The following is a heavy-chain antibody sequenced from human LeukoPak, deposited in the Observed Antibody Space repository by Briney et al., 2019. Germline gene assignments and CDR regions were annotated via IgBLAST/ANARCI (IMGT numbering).Heavy chain of an antibody. Sequence: GGSLRLSCAASGFTFSNFAIHWVRQAPGKGLEFVSGIRSTGDSTYYANSAKGRFTISRDNSKNTLYLQMNSLRAEDTAVYYCASRNGSTVGYYYYYMDVWGKGTTVTISS. CDR2: IRSTGDST. CDR1: GFTFSNFA. J-gene: IGHJ6*03. CDR3: ASRNGSTVGYYYYYMDV. V-gene: IGHV3-64*01. D-gene: IGHD1-1*01.